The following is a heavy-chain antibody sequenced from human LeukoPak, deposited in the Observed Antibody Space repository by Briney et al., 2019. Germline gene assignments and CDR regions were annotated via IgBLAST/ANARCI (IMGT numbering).Heavy chain of an antibody. V-gene: IGHV3-11*06. J-gene: IGHJ4*02. CDR1: GFTFSDYY. CDR2: LSSGSSYT. Sequence: GGSLRLSCAASGFTFSDYYMSWIRQAPGKGLEWGSYLSSGSSYTNYADSVKGRFTISRDNAKNSPYLQMNSLRAEDTAVYYCARVGGGYYFDYWGQGTLVTVSS. CDR3: ARVGGGYYFDY. D-gene: IGHD3-16*01.